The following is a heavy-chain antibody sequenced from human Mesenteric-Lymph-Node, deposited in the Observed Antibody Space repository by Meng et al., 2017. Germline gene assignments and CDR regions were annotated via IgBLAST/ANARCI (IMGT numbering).Heavy chain of an antibody. Sequence: GGSLRLSCAASGISISPYEMNWVRQAPGKGLEWVSYISGSGSSIHYADSVKGRFTISRDNADNSLNLQMSSLRAEDTAIYYCVLGRGRIEVPGFSPSGYWGQGTLVTVSS. D-gene: IGHD6-19*01. CDR1: GISISPYE. J-gene: IGHJ4*02. CDR2: ISGSGSSI. V-gene: IGHV3-48*03. CDR3: VLGRGRIEVPGFSPSGY.